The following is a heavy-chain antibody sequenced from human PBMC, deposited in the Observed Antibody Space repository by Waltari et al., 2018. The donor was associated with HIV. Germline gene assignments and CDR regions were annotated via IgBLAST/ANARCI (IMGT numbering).Heavy chain of an antibody. CDR3: ARQGNTGTYFGGHR. D-gene: IGHD3-10*01. CDR2: LWPDGNTR. J-gene: IGHJ4*02. CDR1: GVTLTDYA. V-gene: IGHV3-33*01. Sequence: QVHLVESGGTVVQPGKSLRLSCVTDGVTLTDYAMSWFRQTPGAGLQWVAILWPDGNTRFYAPFVRGRFSISRDNTKKTVFLQMRALRVDDTGVYFCARQGNTGTYFGGHRWGRGT.